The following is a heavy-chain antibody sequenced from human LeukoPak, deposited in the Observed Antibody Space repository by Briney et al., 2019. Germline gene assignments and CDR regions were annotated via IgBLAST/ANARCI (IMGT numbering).Heavy chain of an antibody. D-gene: IGHD2-2*01. CDR3: ARRHCTSSTCYYFDY. J-gene: IGHJ4*02. CDR2: ISYGGTT. V-gene: IGHV4-39*01. Sequence: SETLSLTCTVSGGSISSSSDYWGWIRQPPEKGLEWIGIISYGGTTYYNPSLKSRVTRAVDTSKNQFSLKLSSVTAADTSVYYCARRHCTSSTCYYFDYWGQGTLVTVSS. CDR1: GGSISSSSDY.